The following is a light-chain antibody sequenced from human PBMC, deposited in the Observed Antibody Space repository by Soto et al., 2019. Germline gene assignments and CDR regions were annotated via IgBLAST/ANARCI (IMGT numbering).Light chain of an antibody. CDR1: QSVSSKY. J-gene: IGKJ3*01. CDR2: GTS. V-gene: IGKV3-20*01. CDR3: QQYGSSLFT. Sequence: EIVLTQSPGTLSLSPGERATLSCRASQSVSSKYLAWYQQKPGQAPRILIYGTSIRASGVPELFSGGGSGTDFTLTITRLAPEDVVVYYCQQYGSSLFTFGPGTKVDVK.